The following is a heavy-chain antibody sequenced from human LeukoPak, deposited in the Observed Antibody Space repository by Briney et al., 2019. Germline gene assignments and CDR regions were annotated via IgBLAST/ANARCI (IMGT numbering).Heavy chain of an antibody. CDR1: GYTFTSYY. V-gene: IGHV1-46*01. CDR3: ARAEGYFDWLLPFDP. D-gene: IGHD3-9*01. Sequence: GASVKVSCKASGYTFTSYYMHWVRQAPGQGLEWMGIINPSGGSTSYVQKFQGRVTMTRDTSTSTVYMELSSLRSEDTAVYYCARAEGYFDWLLPFDPWGQGTLVTVSS. J-gene: IGHJ5*02. CDR2: INPSGGST.